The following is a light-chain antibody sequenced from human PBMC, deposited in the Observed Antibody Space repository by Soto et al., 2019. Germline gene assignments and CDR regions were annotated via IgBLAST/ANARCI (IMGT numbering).Light chain of an antibody. J-gene: IGKJ1*01. CDR3: QQYGSSGT. CDR1: QSVSNNY. V-gene: IGKV3-20*01. CDR2: GAS. Sequence: EIVLTQSPGTLSLSPGERATLSCRASQSVSNNYLAWYQQKPGQAPRLLIYGASNRATGIPDRFSGSGYGTDSTLTISRLEPEDFAVYYCQQYGSSGTFGQGTKVDIK.